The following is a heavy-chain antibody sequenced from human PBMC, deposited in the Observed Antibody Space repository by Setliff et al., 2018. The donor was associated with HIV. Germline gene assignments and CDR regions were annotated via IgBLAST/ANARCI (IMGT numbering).Heavy chain of an antibody. CDR1: GYSISSGYY. D-gene: IGHD1-1*01. Sequence: SETLSLTCTVSGYSISSGYYWGWSRQPPGKGLEWSGSINHSGSTYYNQSLKSRGTISVDTSKNKISLKLSSVTAADAAVDYCARLGSHWKNAFCPPYWRQGTLVTVS. V-gene: IGHV4-38-2*02. CDR2: INHSGST. J-gene: IGHJ4*02. CDR3: ARLGSHWKNAFCPPY.